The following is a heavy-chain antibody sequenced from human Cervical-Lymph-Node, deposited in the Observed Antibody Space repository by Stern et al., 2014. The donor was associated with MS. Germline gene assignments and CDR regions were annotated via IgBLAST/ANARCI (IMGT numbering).Heavy chain of an antibody. D-gene: IGHD6-13*01. CDR1: GFSFSRYA. J-gene: IGHJ4*02. V-gene: IGHV3-33*01. CDR3: ASAYSSSHYYFDY. Sequence: QVQLVESGGGVVQPGRSLRLSCAASGFSFSRYAMHWVRQAPGKGLEWVALIWYDGMNPYYADSVTGRFTISRDNFKNTLYLQMNSLRAEDTAVYYCASAYSSSHYYFDYWGQGTLVTVSS. CDR2: IWYDGMNP.